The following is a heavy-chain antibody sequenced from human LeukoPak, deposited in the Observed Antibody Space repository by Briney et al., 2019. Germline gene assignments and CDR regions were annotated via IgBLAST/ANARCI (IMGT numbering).Heavy chain of an antibody. CDR2: INQDGSGS. D-gene: IGHD3-10*01. V-gene: IGHV3-7*01. J-gene: IGHJ4*02. CDR1: GFTFSDFR. CDR3: ASVGDYTSRSYYRYLDY. Sequence: GGSLRLSCAVSGFTFSDFRMSWVRQAPGKGPEWVAIINQDGSGSYFVDSVKGRFTISRDIAKNSLHLQMNSLRAEDTAVYYCASVGDYTSRSYYRYLDYWGRGTLVTVSS.